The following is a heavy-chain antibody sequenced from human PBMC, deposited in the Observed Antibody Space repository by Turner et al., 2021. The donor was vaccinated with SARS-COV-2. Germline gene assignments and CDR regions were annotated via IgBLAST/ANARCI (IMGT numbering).Heavy chain of an antibody. Sequence: VKLVEYGGGLVQPGGSLRLSCAASGFTVSSNYMSWVSQAPGKGLEWVSVIYSGGSTVYADSVKGRFTISRDNSKNTLYLQMNSLGAEDTAVYYCAREVSGSSNTGVYFDYWGQGTLVTVSS. CDR2: IYSGGST. V-gene: IGHV3-66*01. CDR3: AREVSGSSNTGVYFDY. J-gene: IGHJ4*02. CDR1: GFTVSSNY. D-gene: IGHD3-10*01.